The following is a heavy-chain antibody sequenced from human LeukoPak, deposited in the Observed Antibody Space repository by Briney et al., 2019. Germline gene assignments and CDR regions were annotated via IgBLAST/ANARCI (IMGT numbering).Heavy chain of an antibody. J-gene: IGHJ5*02. Sequence: SETLSLTCTVSGGSISSYYWSWIRQPPGKGLEWIGYTLYTGSTNYNPSLKSRVTISVDTSKNQFSLRLTSVTAADTAVYYCAKTEHNWFDPWGQGTLVIVSS. D-gene: IGHD1-1*01. CDR3: AKTEHNWFDP. CDR1: GGSISSYY. CDR2: TLYTGST. V-gene: IGHV4-59*01.